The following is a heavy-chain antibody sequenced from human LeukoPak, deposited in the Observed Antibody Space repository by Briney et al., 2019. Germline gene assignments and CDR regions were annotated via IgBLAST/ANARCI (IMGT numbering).Heavy chain of an antibody. V-gene: IGHV1-69*05. CDR3: AKPAGDGYNSRFDAFDI. D-gene: IGHD5-24*01. Sequence: GASVKVSCKASGGTFSSYAISWVRQAPGQGLEWMGGIIPIFGTANYAQKFQGRVTITTDESTSTAYMELSSLRSEGTAVYYCAKPAGDGYNSRFDAFDIWGQGTMVTVSS. CDR1: GGTFSSYA. CDR2: IIPIFGTA. J-gene: IGHJ3*02.